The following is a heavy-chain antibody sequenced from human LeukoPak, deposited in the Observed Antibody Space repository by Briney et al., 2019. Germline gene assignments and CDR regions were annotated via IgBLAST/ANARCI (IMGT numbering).Heavy chain of an antibody. D-gene: IGHD3-22*01. J-gene: IGHJ4*02. CDR1: GGSISPYY. V-gene: IGHV4-59*01. CDR3: ARDSGYYYFDY. Sequence: SEXLSLTCSVSGGSISPYYWSWIRQPPGKGLGWIGHIYYSGSTNYNPSLKSRVTISVDTSKNQFSLKLSSVTPADTAVYYCARDSGYYYFDYWGQGTLVTVSS. CDR2: IYYSGST.